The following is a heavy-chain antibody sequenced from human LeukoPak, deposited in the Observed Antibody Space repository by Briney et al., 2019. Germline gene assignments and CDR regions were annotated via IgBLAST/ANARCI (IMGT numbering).Heavy chain of an antibody. Sequence: GGSLRLSCAAFGFTFSSYGMSWFRQAPGKGLEWVSEIYSDGTTYYAASVKGRFGISRDNSKNTVDLQMNSLRAEDTAVYYCARDLREHGVFDIWGQGTMVTVSS. J-gene: IGHJ3*02. D-gene: IGHD1-26*01. CDR3: ARDLREHGVFDI. V-gene: IGHV3-53*01. CDR2: IYSDGTT. CDR1: GFTFSSYG.